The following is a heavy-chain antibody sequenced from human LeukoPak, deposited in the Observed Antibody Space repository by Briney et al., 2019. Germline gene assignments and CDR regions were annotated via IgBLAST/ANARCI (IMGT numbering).Heavy chain of an antibody. V-gene: IGHV4-34*01. D-gene: IGHD3-10*01. Sequence: PSETLSLTCAVYGGSFSGYYWSWIRQPPGKGLEWIGEINHSGSTNYNPSLKSRVTISVDTSKNQFSLKLSSVTAADTAVYYCARGRITIVRGVIFDYWGQGTLVTVSS. CDR2: INHSGST. CDR3: ARGRITIVRGVIFDY. J-gene: IGHJ4*02. CDR1: GGSFSGYY.